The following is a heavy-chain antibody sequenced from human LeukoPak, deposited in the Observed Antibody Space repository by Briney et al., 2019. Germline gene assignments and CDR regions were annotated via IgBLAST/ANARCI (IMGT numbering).Heavy chain of an antibody. V-gene: IGHV4-31*03. D-gene: IGHD2-15*01. Sequence: PSQTLSLTCTVSGGAISSGGYYWSWIRQHPGKSLEWIGYIYYSGSTYYNPSLKSRVTMSVDTSKNQFSLKLSSVTAADTAVYYCARGCSGGSCYSGAFDIWGQGTMVTVSS. J-gene: IGHJ3*02. CDR2: IYYSGST. CDR3: ARGCSGGSCYSGAFDI. CDR1: GGAISSGGYY.